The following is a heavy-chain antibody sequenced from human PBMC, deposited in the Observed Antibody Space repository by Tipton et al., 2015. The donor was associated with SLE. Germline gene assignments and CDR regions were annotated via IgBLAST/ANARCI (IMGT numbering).Heavy chain of an antibody. CDR1: GFTFSSYW. J-gene: IGHJ2*01. Sequence: GSLRLSCAASGFTFSSYWMSWVRQAPGKGLEWVANIKQDGSEKYYVDSVKGRFTISRDNAKNTLYLQMNSLRAEDTAVYYCAREPGYYYWYFDLWGRGTLVTVSS. CDR2: IKQDGSEK. CDR3: AREPGYYYWYFDL. D-gene: IGHD2-15*01. V-gene: IGHV3-7*01.